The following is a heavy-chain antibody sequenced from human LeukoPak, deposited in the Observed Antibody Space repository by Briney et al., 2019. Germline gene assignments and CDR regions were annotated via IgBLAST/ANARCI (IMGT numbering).Heavy chain of an antibody. Sequence: SETLSLTCTVSGGSISSGSYYWSWIRQPAGKGLEWIGRIYTRGSTNYNPSLKSRVTISVDTSKNQFSLKLSSVTAADTAVYYCAINYYYDSSGYYYEGAFDIWGQGTMVTVSS. V-gene: IGHV4-61*02. CDR3: AINYYYDSSGYYYEGAFDI. D-gene: IGHD3-22*01. CDR2: IYTRGST. CDR1: GGSISSGSYY. J-gene: IGHJ3*02.